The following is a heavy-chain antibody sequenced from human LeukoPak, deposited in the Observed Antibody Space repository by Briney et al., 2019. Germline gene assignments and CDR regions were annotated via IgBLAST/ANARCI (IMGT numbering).Heavy chain of an antibody. CDR3: ARSAVVIAHNADWFDP. CDR1: GYTFTSYG. J-gene: IGHJ5*02. Sequence: ASVKVSCKASGYTFTSYGISWVRQAPGQGLEWMGWISAYNGNTNYAQKLQGRVTMTTDTSTSTAYMELRSLGSDDTAVYYCARSAVVIAHNADWFDPWGQGTLVTVSS. CDR2: ISAYNGNT. V-gene: IGHV1-18*01. D-gene: IGHD2-21*01.